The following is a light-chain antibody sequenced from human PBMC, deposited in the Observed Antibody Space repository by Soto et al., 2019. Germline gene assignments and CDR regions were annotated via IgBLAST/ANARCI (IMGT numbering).Light chain of an antibody. V-gene: IGKV3-20*01. CDR3: QEYDGAPPVT. J-gene: IGKJ5*01. CDR2: DAS. Sequence: EIVMTQSPGTLSLSPGERATLSCRASQSVNSNSLAWYQQKPGQAPRLVIFDASTRATGIPERFSGSGSGTHFTLTITSLEPEDFAVYYCQEYDGAPPVTFGLGTRLEIK. CDR1: QSVNSNS.